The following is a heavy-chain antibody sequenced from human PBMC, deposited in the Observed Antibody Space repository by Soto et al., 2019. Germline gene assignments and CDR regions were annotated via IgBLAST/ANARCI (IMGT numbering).Heavy chain of an antibody. CDR2: ISGSGGST. J-gene: IGHJ4*02. CDR1: GFTFSSYA. CDR3: AKDSGIMITFGGVIVIGDFDY. Sequence: GGSLRLSCAASGFTFSSYAMSWVRQAPGKGLEWVSAISGSGGSTYYADSVKGRFTISRDNSKNTLYLLMNSLRAEDTAVYYCAKDSGIMITFGGVIVIGDFDYWGQGTLVTVSS. D-gene: IGHD3-16*02. V-gene: IGHV3-23*01.